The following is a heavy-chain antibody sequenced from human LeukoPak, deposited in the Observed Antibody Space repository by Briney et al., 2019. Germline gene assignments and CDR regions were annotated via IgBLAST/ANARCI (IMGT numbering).Heavy chain of an antibody. Sequence: KPGGPLRLSCAASGFTFSDYYMTWIRQAPGKGLEWISDISSSGSYTNYADSVKGRFTISRDNAKNSLYLQMNSLRAEDTAVYYCARSLCGYYVLGDYWGQGTLVTVSS. V-gene: IGHV3-11*06. CDR1: GFTFSDYY. CDR2: ISSSGSYT. CDR3: ARSLCGYYVLGDY. D-gene: IGHD3-22*01. J-gene: IGHJ4*02.